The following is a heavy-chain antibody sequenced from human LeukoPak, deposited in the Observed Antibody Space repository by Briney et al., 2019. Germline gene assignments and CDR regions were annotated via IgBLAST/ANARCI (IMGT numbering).Heavy chain of an antibody. CDR1: GGTFSSYA. Sequence: ASVKVSCKASGGTFSSYAISWVRQAPGQGLEWMGRIIPIFGTANYAQKFQGRVTITTDESTSTASMELSSLRSEDTAVYYCAREKKSITMTVVVDVGFDPWGQGTLVTVSS. D-gene: IGHD3-22*01. V-gene: IGHV1-69*05. J-gene: IGHJ5*02. CDR2: IIPIFGTA. CDR3: AREKKSITMTVVVDVGFDP.